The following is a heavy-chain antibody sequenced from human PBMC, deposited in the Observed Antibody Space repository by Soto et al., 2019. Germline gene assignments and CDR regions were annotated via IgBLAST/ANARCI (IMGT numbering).Heavy chain of an antibody. J-gene: IGHJ6*02. CDR3: AGGGVRGVITRTRDYYGMDV. Sequence: GESLKISCKVSGYTFTSDWIGWVRQVSGKGLEWMGIIYPGDSDTRYNPSFQGQVTISGDKSISTAYLQWSSLEASDTAMYYCAGGGVRGVITRTRDYYGMDVWGQGTTVTVSS. CDR2: IYPGDSDT. CDR1: GYTFTSDW. D-gene: IGHD3-10*01. V-gene: IGHV5-51*01.